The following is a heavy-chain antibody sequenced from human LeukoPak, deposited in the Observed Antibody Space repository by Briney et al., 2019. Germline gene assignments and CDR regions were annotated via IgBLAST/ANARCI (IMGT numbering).Heavy chain of an antibody. D-gene: IGHD2-15*01. V-gene: IGHV3-20*04. CDR1: GFTFDNYP. CDR2: INWNGRSI. J-gene: IGHJ5*02. Sequence: GGSLRLSCAASGFTFDNYPMSWVRQAPGKGLEWISGINWNGRSIDYADSVKGRFTISRDNAKNSLYLQMNNLRVEDTALYYCARDLEWSRSGGANGWFDPWGQGTLVTVSP. CDR3: ARDLEWSRSGGANGWFDP.